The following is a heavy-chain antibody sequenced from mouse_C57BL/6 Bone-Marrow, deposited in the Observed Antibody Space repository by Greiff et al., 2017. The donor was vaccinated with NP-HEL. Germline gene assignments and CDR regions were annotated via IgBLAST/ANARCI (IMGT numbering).Heavy chain of an antibody. V-gene: IGHV1-26*01. CDR3: ARATYYDYDGAIDY. Sequence: VQLLQSGPELVKPGASVKISCKASGFTFTDYYVNWVKQSHGKSLEWIGDINPNNGGTSYNQKFKGKATLTVDKSSSTAYRELRSLTSEDSAVYYCARATYYDYDGAIDYWGQGTSVTVSS. J-gene: IGHJ4*01. CDR1: GFTFTDYY. CDR2: INPNNGGT. D-gene: IGHD2-4*01.